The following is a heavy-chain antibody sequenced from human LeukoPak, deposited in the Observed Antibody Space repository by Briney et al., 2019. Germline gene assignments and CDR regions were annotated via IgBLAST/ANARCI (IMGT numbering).Heavy chain of an antibody. Sequence: SETLSLTCAVYGGSFSGHYWSWIRQPPGKGLEWIGEINHSGSTNYNPSLKSRVTISVDTSKNQFSLKLSSVTAADTAVYYCARGPGYQLLRPYYYYYGMDVWGQGTTVTVSS. J-gene: IGHJ6*02. CDR3: ARGPGYQLLRPYYYYYGMDV. V-gene: IGHV4-34*01. CDR1: GGSFSGHY. D-gene: IGHD2-2*01. CDR2: INHSGST.